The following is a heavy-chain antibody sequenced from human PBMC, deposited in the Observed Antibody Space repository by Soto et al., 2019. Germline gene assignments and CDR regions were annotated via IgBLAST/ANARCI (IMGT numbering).Heavy chain of an antibody. V-gene: IGHV3-11*01. CDR1: GFILSDYY. D-gene: IGHD1-1*01. CDR3: ARYGTD. J-gene: IGHJ4*02. CDR2: ISSSGSAI. Sequence: ESGGGLVTPGGSLRLSCVASGFILSDYYMNWIRQAPGKGLQSIAYISSSGSAIYYADSVKGRFTISRDNAKNSLFLQMNSLRAEDTAMYYCARYGTDWGQGTLVSVSS.